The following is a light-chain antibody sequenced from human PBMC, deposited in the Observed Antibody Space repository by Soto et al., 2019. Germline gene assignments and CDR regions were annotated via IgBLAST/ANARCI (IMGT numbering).Light chain of an antibody. J-gene: IGLJ1*01. CDR2: EVG. CDR3: SSYTSSSTLV. V-gene: IGLV2-14*01. Sequence: QSALTLPASVSGSPGQSITISCTGTSSDVGGYNYDSWYQQHPGKAPKIMIYEVGHRPSGVSNRFSGSKSGYTASLTISGLQAEDDADYYCSSYTSSSTLVFGTGTKLTVL. CDR1: SSDVGGYNY.